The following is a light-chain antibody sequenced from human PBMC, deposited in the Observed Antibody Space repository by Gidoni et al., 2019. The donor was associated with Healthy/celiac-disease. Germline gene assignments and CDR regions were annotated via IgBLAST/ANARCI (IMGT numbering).Light chain of an antibody. CDR3: QQYGNSPLFT. CDR2: STS. J-gene: IGKJ3*01. CDR1: QSVSSNY. V-gene: IGKV3-20*01. Sequence: EIVLTQSPGTLSLSPGERATLSCRASQSVSSNYLAWYQQKPGQAPRLLMYSTSSRATGIPERFSGSGSGTDFTLTISRLEPEDVAVYYCQQYGNSPLFTFXPXTKVDIK.